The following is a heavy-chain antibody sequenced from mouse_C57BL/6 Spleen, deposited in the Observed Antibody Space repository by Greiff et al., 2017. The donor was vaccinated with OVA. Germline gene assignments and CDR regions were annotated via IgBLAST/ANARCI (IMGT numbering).Heavy chain of an antibody. V-gene: IGHV1-61*01. Sequence: QVQLKQPGAELVRPGSSVKLSCKASGYTFTSYWMDWVKQRPGQGLEWIGNIYPSDSETHYNQKFKDKATLTVDKSSSTAYMQLSSLTSEDSAVYYCARSYGNPSYAMDYWGQGTSVTVSS. CDR2: IYPSDSET. CDR3: ARSYGNPSYAMDY. CDR1: GYTFTSYW. J-gene: IGHJ4*01. D-gene: IGHD1-1*01.